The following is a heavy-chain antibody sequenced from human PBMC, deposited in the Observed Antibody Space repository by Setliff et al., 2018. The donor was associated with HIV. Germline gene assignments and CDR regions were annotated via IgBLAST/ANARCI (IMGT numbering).Heavy chain of an antibody. CDR3: VRVSCSSWYSIPRNYYYSMDV. CDR1: GGSFSGYC. CDR2: INHSGRT. Sequence: PSETLSLTCAVYGGSFSGYCWSWIRQPPGKGLEWIGEINHSGRTKYNPSLKSRVTTSVDTSKNQFSLRLSSVTAADTAVYYCVRVSCSSWYSIPRNYYYSMDVWGEGTTVTV. J-gene: IGHJ6*03. D-gene: IGHD6-13*01. V-gene: IGHV4-34*01.